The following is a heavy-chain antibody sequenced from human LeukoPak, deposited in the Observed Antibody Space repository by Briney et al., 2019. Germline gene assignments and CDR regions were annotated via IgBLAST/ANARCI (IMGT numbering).Heavy chain of an antibody. CDR2: INHSGST. V-gene: IGHV4-34*01. Sequence: SETLSLTCAVYGGSFSGYYWSWIRQPPGKGLEWIGEINHSGSTNYNPSLKSRVTISVDTSKNQFSLKLSSVTAADTAVYYCARGRGSGSWYLRGVDYFDYWGQGTLVTVSS. CDR1: GGSFSGYY. D-gene: IGHD6-13*01. J-gene: IGHJ4*02. CDR3: ARGRGSGSWYLRGVDYFDY.